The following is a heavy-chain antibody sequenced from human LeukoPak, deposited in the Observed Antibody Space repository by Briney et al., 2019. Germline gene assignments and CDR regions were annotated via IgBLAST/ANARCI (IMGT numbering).Heavy chain of an antibody. D-gene: IGHD2-15*01. Sequence: GGSLRLACAAAGFTFSSYGIGWVRQAAGEGMEWVSAIRGRGGSTYYADSVEGRFTMSRDNAKKSLYLQMNSLRAEDTAVYYCAKDLGYCSGGSCYPYYYYYMDVWGKGTTVTVPS. J-gene: IGHJ6*03. CDR2: IRGRGGST. CDR3: AKDLGYCSGGSCYPYYYYYMDV. V-gene: IGHV3-23*01. CDR1: GFTFSSYG.